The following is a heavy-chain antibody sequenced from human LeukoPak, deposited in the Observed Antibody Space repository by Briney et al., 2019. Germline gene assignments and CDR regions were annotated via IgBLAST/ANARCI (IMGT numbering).Heavy chain of an antibody. CDR2: IKQDGSEK. CDR3: ARIEYGRAFDF. J-gene: IGHJ3*01. CDR1: GFTFSNYG. Sequence: GGSLRLSCAASGFTFSNYGMNWVRQAPGKGLEWVANIKQDGSEKYYVDSVKGRFTISRDNAKNSLYLQMNSLRAEDTAVYYCARIEYGRAFDFWGQGTMVTVSS. V-gene: IGHV3-7*01. D-gene: IGHD4-17*01.